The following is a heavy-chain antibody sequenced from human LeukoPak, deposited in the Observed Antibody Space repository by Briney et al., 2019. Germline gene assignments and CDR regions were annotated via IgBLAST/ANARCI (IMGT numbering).Heavy chain of an antibody. CDR3: ARSGNSGLLGY. CDR2: ISYDGSNK. Sequence: GGSLRLSCAASGFTFSSYAMHWVRQAPGKGLEWVAVISYDGSNKYYADSVKGRFTISSDNSKNTLYVQMNSLRAEDTAVYYCARSGNSGLLGYWGQGTLVTVSS. CDR1: GFTFSSYA. J-gene: IGHJ4*02. D-gene: IGHD2/OR15-2a*01. V-gene: IGHV3-30*04.